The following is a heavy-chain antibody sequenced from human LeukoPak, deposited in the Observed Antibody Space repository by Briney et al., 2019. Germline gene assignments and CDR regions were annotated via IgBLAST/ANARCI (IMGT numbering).Heavy chain of an antibody. Sequence: GGSLRLSCAASGFTFSSYSMNWVRQAPGKGLEWVSSISSSSSYIYYADSVKGRFTISRDNAKNSLYLQMNSLRAEDTAVYYCARDYYGSGSYPTIDYWGQGTLVTVSS. J-gene: IGHJ4*02. CDR2: ISSSSSYI. CDR3: ARDYYGSGSYPTIDY. D-gene: IGHD3-10*01. CDR1: GFTFSSYS. V-gene: IGHV3-21*01.